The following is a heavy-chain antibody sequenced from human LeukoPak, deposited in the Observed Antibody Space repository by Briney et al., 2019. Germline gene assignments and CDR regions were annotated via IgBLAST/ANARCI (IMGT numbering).Heavy chain of an antibody. V-gene: IGHV3-11*04. D-gene: IGHD3-10*02. J-gene: IGHJ4*02. CDR2: ISSSGSTI. CDR1: GFTFRDYY. Sequence: PGGSLRLSCAASGFTFRDYYMSWSREAPGKGLGWVSYISSSGSTIYYADSVKGRFTISRDNAKNSVYVQMNSLRAEDTAVYYWAREVLCYYDYWGQGTMVTVSS. CDR3: AREVLCYYDY.